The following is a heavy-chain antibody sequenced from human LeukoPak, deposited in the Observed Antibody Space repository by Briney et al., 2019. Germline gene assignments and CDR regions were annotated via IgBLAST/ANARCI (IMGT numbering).Heavy chain of an antibody. D-gene: IGHD6-13*01. CDR1: GGSISSGGYS. CDR3: ARRGVEQHRLYYFDY. V-gene: IGHV4-30-2*01. CDR2: IYHSGST. J-gene: IGHJ4*02. Sequence: PSQTLSLTCAVSGGSISSGGYSWSWIRQPPGKGLEWIGYIYHSGSTYYNPSLKSRVTISVDRSKNQFSLKLSSVTAADTAVYYCARRGVEQHRLYYFDYWGQGTLVTVSS.